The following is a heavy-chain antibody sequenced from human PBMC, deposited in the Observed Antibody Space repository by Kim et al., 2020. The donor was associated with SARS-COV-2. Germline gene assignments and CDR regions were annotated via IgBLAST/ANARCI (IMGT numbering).Heavy chain of an antibody. D-gene: IGHD3-10*01. J-gene: IGHJ4*02. V-gene: IGHV1-69*01. Sequence: KFQGRVTITADESTSTAYMELSSLSSEDTAVYYCAATLWFGGRGGAFDYWGQGTLVTVSS. CDR3: AATLWFGGRGGAFDY.